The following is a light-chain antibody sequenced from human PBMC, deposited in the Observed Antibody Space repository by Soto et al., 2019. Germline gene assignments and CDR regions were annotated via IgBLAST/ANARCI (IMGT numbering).Light chain of an antibody. CDR1: QGISSY. CDR3: QQANSFPIT. J-gene: IGKJ5*01. Sequence: IQMTQSPSSVSASVGDRVTITCRASQGISSYLAWYQQKPGKAPKLLISTASNLQSGVPSRFSGSGFGTDFTLTIGSLQPEDFATYYCQQANSFPITFGQGTRLE. V-gene: IGKV1-12*01. CDR2: TAS.